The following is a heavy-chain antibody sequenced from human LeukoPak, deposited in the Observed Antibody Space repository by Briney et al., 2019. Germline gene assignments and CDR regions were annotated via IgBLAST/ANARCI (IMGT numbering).Heavy chain of an antibody. CDR3: ARHVVMTPNPYYYYYGMDV. Sequence: GESLKISCKGSGYSFTSYWIGWVRQMPGKGLGWMGIIYPGDSDTRYSPSFQGQVTISADKSISTAYLQWSSLKASDTAMYYCARHVVMTPNPYYYYYGMDVWGQGTTVTVSS. CDR2: IYPGDSDT. D-gene: IGHD2-21*02. V-gene: IGHV5-51*01. CDR1: GYSFTSYW. J-gene: IGHJ6*02.